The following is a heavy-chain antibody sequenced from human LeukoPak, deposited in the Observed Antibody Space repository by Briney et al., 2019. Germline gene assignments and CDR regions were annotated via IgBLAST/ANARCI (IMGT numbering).Heavy chain of an antibody. J-gene: IGHJ5*02. CDR2: IWYDGSNK. V-gene: IGHV3-33*08. CDR1: GFTFSSYG. CDR3: AREGVRFLFDP. Sequence: GGSLRLSCAASGFTFSSYGKHWVRQAPGKGLEWVAFIWYDGSNKYYGDSAKGRFTISRDNSKNTLYLQMNSLRAEDTAVYYCAREGVRFLFDPWGQGTLVTVSS. D-gene: IGHD3-3*01.